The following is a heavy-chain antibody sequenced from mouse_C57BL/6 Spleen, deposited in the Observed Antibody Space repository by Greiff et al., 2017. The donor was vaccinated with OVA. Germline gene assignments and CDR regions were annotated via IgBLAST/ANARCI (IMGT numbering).Heavy chain of an antibody. CDR2: IRNKANGYTT. D-gene: IGHD6-1*01. J-gene: IGHJ4*01. V-gene: IGHV7-3*01. CDR3: AGNISSPYYYAMDY. Sequence: EVQVVESGGGLVQPGGSLSLSCAASGFTFTDYYMSWVRQPPGKALEWLGFIRNKANGYTTEYSASVKGRFTISRDNSQSILYLQMNALRAEDSATYYCAGNISSPYYYAMDYWGQGTSVTVSS. CDR1: GFTFTDYY.